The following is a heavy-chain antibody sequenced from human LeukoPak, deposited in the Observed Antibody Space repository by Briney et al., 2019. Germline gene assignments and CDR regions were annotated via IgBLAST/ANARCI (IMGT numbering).Heavy chain of an antibody. CDR2: INHGGST. V-gene: IGHV4-34*01. CDR1: GGSFSGYY. CDR3: ARGIGDY. J-gene: IGHJ4*02. Sequence: PSETLSLTCAVYGGSFSGYYWSWIRQPPGKGLEWIGEINHGGSTNYNPSLKSRVTISVDTSKNQFSLKLSSVTAADTAVYYCARGIGDYWGQGTLVTVSS. D-gene: IGHD3-16*02.